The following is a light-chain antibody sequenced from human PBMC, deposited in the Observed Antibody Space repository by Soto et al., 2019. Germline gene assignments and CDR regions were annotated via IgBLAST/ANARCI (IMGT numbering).Light chain of an antibody. J-gene: IGLJ3*02. CDR1: SSDVGSYNL. Sequence: QSVLTQPASVSGSPGQSITISCTGTSSDVGSYNLVSWYQQYSGKAPKLMIYEVSKRPSGVSNRFSGSKSGNTASLTISGLQAEDEADYYCCSYVGSSTWVFGGGTKLTVL. V-gene: IGLV2-23*02. CDR3: CSYVGSSTWV. CDR2: EVS.